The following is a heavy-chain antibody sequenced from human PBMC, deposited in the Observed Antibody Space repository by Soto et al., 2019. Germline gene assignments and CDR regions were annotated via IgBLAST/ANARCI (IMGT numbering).Heavy chain of an antibody. CDR1: GGTCSRYT. Sequence: QVQLVQSGAEVTKPGSSVKVSCKASGGTCSRYTITWVRQAPGQGLEWMGGITPMFGTPNYAQKFQGRVTITADESTSTAYMELSSLRSEDTAMYYCARDGTLYDSSAYYYLYWGQGTLVTVSS. J-gene: IGHJ4*02. D-gene: IGHD3-22*01. CDR2: ITPMFGTP. CDR3: ARDGTLYDSSAYYYLY. V-gene: IGHV1-69*01.